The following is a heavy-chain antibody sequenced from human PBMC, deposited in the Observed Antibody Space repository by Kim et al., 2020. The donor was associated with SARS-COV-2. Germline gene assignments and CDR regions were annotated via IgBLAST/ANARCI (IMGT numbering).Heavy chain of an antibody. CDR3: ARRITMVRGVHTGWFDP. CDR1: GGSISSGGYY. Sequence: SETLSLTCTVSGGSISSGGYYWSWIRQHPGKGLEWIGYIYYSGSTYYNPSLKSRVTISVDTSKNQFSLKLSSVTAADTAVYYCARRITMVRGVHTGWFDPWGQGTLVTVSS. V-gene: IGHV4-31*03. J-gene: IGHJ5*02. D-gene: IGHD3-10*01. CDR2: IYYSGST.